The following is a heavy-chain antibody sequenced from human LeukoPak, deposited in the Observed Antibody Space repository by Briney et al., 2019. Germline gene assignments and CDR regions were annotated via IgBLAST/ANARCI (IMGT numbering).Heavy chain of an antibody. CDR1: GGSFSGYY. J-gene: IGHJ5*02. V-gene: IGHV4-34*01. CDR3: ARVRGLLLWFGELLYPNWFDP. D-gene: IGHD3-10*01. Sequence: PSETLSLTCAVYGGSFSGYYWSWIRQPPGKGLEWIGEINHSGSTNYNPSLKSRVTISVDTSKNQFSLKLSSVTAADTAVYYCARVRGLLLWFGELLYPNWFDPWGQGTLVTVSS. CDR2: INHSGST.